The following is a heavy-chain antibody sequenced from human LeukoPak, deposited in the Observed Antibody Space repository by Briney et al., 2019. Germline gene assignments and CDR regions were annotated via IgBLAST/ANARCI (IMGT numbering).Heavy chain of an antibody. CDR2: ISSSSSYI. CDR3: ARDPCSGGSCYIDY. V-gene: IGHV3-21*01. Sequence: NPGGSLRLSCAASGFTFSSYAMTWVRQAPGKGLEWVSSISSSSSYIYYADSVKGRFTISRDNAKNSLYLQMNSLRAEDTAVYYCARDPCSGGSCYIDYWGQGTLVTVSP. D-gene: IGHD2-15*01. J-gene: IGHJ4*02. CDR1: GFTFSSYA.